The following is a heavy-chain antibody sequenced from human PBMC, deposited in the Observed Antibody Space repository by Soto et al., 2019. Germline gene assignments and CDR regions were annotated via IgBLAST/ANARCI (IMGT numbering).Heavy chain of an antibody. D-gene: IGHD4-4*01. V-gene: IGHV1-46*01. CDR1: GYTFTSYY. Sequence: GASVKVSCKASGYTFTSYYMHWVRQAPGQGLEWKRIINPSGGSTSYAQKHQGRVTMTTDTSTSTAYMEQRSLRSDDTAVYYCARVRGPHTVTNSGPPSPYYYYGMDVWGQGTTVTVSS. CDR3: ARVRGPHTVTNSGPPSPYYYYGMDV. CDR2: INPSGGST. J-gene: IGHJ6*02.